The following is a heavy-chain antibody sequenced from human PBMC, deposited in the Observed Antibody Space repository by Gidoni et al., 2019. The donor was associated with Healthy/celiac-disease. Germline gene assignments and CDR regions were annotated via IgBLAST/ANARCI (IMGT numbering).Heavy chain of an antibody. D-gene: IGHD2-2*01. CDR1: GFTFSSYS. CDR2: ISSSSSYI. V-gene: IGHV3-21*01. J-gene: IGHJ3*02. CDR3: ARDGIEPGAFDI. Sequence: EVQLVESGGGLVKPGGSLRLSCAASGFTFSSYSMNWVRQAPEKGLGWVSSISSSSSYIYYADSVKGRFTISRDNAKNSLYLQMNSLRAEDTAVYYCARDGIEPGAFDIWGQGTMVTVSS.